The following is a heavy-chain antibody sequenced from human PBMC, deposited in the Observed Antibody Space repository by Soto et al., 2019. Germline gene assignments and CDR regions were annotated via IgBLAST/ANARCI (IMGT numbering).Heavy chain of an antibody. D-gene: IGHD4-17*01. J-gene: IGHJ4*02. Sequence: SETLSLTCAVYGGSFSGYYWSWIRQPPGKGLEWIGEINHSGSTNYNPSLKSRVNISVDTSKNQFSLKLSSVTAADTAVYYCARSYGVSTKPFDYWGQGTMVTVSS. V-gene: IGHV4-34*01. CDR1: GGSFSGYY. CDR3: ARSYGVSTKPFDY. CDR2: INHSGST.